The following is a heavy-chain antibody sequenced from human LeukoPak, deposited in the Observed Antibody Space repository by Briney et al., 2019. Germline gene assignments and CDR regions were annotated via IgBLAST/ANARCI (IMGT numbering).Heavy chain of an antibody. D-gene: IGHD3-16*01. Sequence: GGSLRLSCAASGFTFSSYAMSWVRQAPVKGLEWVSAISGSGGSTYYADSVKGRFTISRDNSKNTLYLQMNSLRAEDTAVYYCAKSNLYRWGFDYWAREPWSPSPQ. CDR2: ISGSGGST. CDR1: GFTFSSYA. J-gene: IGHJ4*02. CDR3: AKSNLYRWGFDY. V-gene: IGHV3-23*01.